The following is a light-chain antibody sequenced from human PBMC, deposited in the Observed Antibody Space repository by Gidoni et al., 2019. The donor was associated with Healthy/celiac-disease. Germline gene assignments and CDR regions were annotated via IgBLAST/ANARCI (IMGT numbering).Light chain of an antibody. CDR3: QQFNNYPLT. V-gene: IGKV1D-13*01. CDR2: DAS. J-gene: IGKJ4*01. CDR1: QGISSA. Sequence: AIQLTQSPSSLSASVGERVTITCRASQGISSALAWYQQKPGKAPKLLIYDASSLESGVPSRFSGSGSGTDFTLTIISLQPEDFATYYCQQFNNYPLTVXGXTKVEIK.